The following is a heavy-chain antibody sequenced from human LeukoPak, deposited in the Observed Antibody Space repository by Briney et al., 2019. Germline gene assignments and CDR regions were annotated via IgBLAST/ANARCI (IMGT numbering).Heavy chain of an antibody. CDR1: GGSISSSSYY. CDR3: ARFLGRRRTGVY. Sequence: PSGTLSLTCTVSGGSISSSSYYWGWIRQPPGKGLEWIAEISYSGNTNYNPSLKSRVTIGTSKNEISLNLTSVTAADTAVYYCARFLGRRRTGVYWGQGTLVTVSS. CDR2: ISYSGNT. J-gene: IGHJ4*02. D-gene: IGHD2/OR15-2a*01. V-gene: IGHV4-39*01.